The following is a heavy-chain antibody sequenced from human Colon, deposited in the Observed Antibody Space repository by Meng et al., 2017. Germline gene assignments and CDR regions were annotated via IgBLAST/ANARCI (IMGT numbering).Heavy chain of an antibody. CDR1: GGSISSGGYY. V-gene: IGHV4-31*03. J-gene: IGHJ3*02. D-gene: IGHD6-13*01. CDR2: IYYSGST. Sequence: LRLSCTVSGGSISSGGYYWSWIRQHPGKGLEWIGYIYYSGSTYYNPSLKSRVTISVDTSKNQFSLKLSSVTAADTAVYYCARDVTGHSSSWYYAFDIWGQGTMVTVSS. CDR3: ARDVTGHSSSWYYAFDI.